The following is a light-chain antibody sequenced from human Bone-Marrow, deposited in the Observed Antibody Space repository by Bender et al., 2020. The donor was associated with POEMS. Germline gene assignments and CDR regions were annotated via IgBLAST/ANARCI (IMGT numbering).Light chain of an antibody. J-gene: IGLJ2*01. CDR3: QVWDSESDPVV. Sequence: SYVLTQPPSVSVAPGQTASITCGGNNIETKSVHWYQLKPGQAPVLVVYDDSDRPFGIPERFSGSNSGNTATLTISGVEAGDEADYYCQVWDSESDPVVFGVGTKLTVL. V-gene: IGLV3-21*02. CDR2: DDS. CDR1: NIETKS.